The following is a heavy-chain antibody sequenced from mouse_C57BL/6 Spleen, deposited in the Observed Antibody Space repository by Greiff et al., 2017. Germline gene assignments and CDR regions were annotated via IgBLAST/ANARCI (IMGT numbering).Heavy chain of an antibody. V-gene: IGHV5-16*01. CDR1: GFTFSDYY. CDR3: AREKDYYGSSYAMDY. CDR2: INYDGSST. Sequence: EVQGVASEGGLVQPGSSMQLSCTASGFTFSDYYMAWVRQVPEKGLEWVANINYDGSSTYYLDSLKSRFIISRDNAKNILYLQMSSLKSEDTATYYCAREKDYYGSSYAMDYWGQGTSVTVSS. D-gene: IGHD1-1*01. J-gene: IGHJ4*01.